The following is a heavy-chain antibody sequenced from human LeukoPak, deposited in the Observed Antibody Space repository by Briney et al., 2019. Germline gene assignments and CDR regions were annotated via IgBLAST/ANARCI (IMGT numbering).Heavy chain of an antibody. CDR1: GVSFDDYA. J-gene: IGHJ4*02. Sequence: GGSMRLSCAASGVSFDDYAMRWVSPAPGNGLEWVSLISGDGGSTYYADSVKGRFTISRDNSKNSLYLQMNSLRTEDTALYYCAKDNVDCSGGSCYLYYFDYWGQGTLVTVSS. V-gene: IGHV3-43*02. CDR3: AKDNVDCSGGSCYLYYFDY. CDR2: ISGDGGST. D-gene: IGHD2-15*01.